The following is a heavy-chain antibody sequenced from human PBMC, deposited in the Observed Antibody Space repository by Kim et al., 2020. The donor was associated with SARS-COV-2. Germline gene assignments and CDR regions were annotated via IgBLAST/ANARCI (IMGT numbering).Heavy chain of an antibody. CDR3: ARDVLLWFGEKLPYYYGMDV. CDR1: GYTFTSYG. D-gene: IGHD3-10*01. Sequence: ASVKVSCKASGYTFTSYGISWVRQAPGQGLEWMGWISAYNGNTNYAQKLQGRVTMTTDTSTSTAYMELRSLRSDDTAVYYCARDVLLWFGEKLPYYYGMDVWGQGTTVTVSS. J-gene: IGHJ6*02. CDR2: ISAYNGNT. V-gene: IGHV1-18*01.